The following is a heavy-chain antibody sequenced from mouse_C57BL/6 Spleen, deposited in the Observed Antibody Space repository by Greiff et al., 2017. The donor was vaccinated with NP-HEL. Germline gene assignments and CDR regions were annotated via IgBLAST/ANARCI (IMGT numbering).Heavy chain of an antibody. V-gene: IGHV1-26*01. CDR3: ARRAFITTVVEGFDY. Sequence: VQLQQSGPELVKPGASVKISCKASGYTFTDYYMNWVKQSHGKSLEWIGDINPNNGGTSYNQKFKGKATLTVDKSSSTAYMELRSLTSEDSAVYYCARRAFITTVVEGFDYWGQGTTLTVSS. CDR2: INPNNGGT. J-gene: IGHJ2*01. D-gene: IGHD1-1*01. CDR1: GYTFTDYY.